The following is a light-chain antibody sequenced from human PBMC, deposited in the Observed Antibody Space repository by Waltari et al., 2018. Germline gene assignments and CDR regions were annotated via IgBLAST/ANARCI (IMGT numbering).Light chain of an antibody. J-gene: IGKJ4*01. V-gene: IGKV3D-15*01. CDR3: QQYDVWPLT. CDR1: QSIGSA. Sequence: EIELTQSPATLSVSPGERPTLSCRASQSIGSALAWYQQKPGQGPRLLFYGASTRATGIPARFSGSGSGTDFTLTISGLQSEDFADYYCQQYDVWPLTFGGGTKVHIK. CDR2: GAS.